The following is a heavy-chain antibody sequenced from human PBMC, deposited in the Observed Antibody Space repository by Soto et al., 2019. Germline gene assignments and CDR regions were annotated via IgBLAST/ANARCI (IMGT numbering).Heavy chain of an antibody. CDR1: VASVSSSDCY. CDR3: ARGSTARWFYYAMDV. D-gene: IGHD3-22*01. V-gene: IGHV4-30-4*01. J-gene: IGHJ6*02. CDR2: IYYSGTT. Sequence: LSLTCTVSVASVSSSDCYWSWIRQPPGKGLEWIGNIYYSGTTYYNTSLKSRVTLSIDTSKNQFSLTLSSVTAADTAVYYCARGSTARWFYYAMDVWGQGTTVTVSS.